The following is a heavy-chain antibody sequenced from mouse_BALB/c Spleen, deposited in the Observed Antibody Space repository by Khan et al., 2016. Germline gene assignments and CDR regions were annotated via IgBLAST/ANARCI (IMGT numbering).Heavy chain of an antibody. CDR3: ARGNSYYDYDY. V-gene: IGHV1-87*01. CDR1: GYTFTTYW. Sequence: QVQLQQSGAELARPGASVKLSCKASGYTFTTYWMQWVKQRPGQGLEWIGAIYPGDGDTRYTQTFKGKATLTADKSSSTAYMQLSSLASEDSAVYYCARGNSYYDYDYWGQGTTLTVSS. D-gene: IGHD2-4*01. CDR2: IYPGDGDT. J-gene: IGHJ2*01.